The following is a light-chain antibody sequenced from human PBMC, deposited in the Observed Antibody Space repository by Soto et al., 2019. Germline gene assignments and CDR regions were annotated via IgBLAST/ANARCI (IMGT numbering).Light chain of an antibody. CDR1: QSVSSN. Sequence: ERVMTQSPATLSVSPGERATLSCRASQSVSSNLAWYQQKPGQAPRLLIYGASTRATGIPARFSGSGSGTEFTLTISSLQSEDFAVYYCQQYNNWPPNTFGQVTKLEIK. J-gene: IGKJ2*01. CDR3: QQYNNWPPNT. CDR2: GAS. V-gene: IGKV3-15*01.